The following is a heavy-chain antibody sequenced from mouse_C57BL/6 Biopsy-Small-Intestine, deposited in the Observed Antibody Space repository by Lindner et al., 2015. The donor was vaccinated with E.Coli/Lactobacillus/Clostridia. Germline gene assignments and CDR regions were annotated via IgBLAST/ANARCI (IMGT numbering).Heavy chain of an antibody. CDR3: ARDLGIRGYFDV. V-gene: IGHV5-4*01. CDR2: ISDGGSYT. D-gene: IGHD1-3*01. Sequence: VQLQESGGGLVKPGGSLKLSCAASGFTFSSYAMSWVRQTPEKRLEWVATISDGGSYTYYPDNVKGRFTISRDNAKNNLYLQMSHLKSEDTAMYYCARDLGIRGYFDVRGTGTTVTVSS. CDR1: GFTFSSYA. J-gene: IGHJ1*03.